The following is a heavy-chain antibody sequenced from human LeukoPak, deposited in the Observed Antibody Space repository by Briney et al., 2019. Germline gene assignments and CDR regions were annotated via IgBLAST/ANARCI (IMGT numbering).Heavy chain of an antibody. D-gene: IGHD1-26*01. CDR1: GFTFSGYA. V-gene: IGHV3-48*04. CDR2: ISSISSTI. J-gene: IGHJ5*02. Sequence: PGGSLRLSCAASGFTFSGYAMNWVGQAPGKGLEGVSYISSISSTIQYADSVKGRFTISRDNAKNSLYLQMSSLRAEDTAVYYCAREWEPRGGDRFDPWGQGTLVTVSS. CDR3: AREWEPRGGDRFDP.